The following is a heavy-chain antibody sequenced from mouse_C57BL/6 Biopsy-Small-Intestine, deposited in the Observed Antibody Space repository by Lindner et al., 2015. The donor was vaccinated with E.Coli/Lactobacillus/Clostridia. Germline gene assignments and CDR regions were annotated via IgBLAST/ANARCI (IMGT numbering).Heavy chain of an antibody. Sequence: VQLQESGPELVKPGASVKISCKASGYAFRSSWMNWVKQRPGKGLEWIGRIYPGDGDTNYNGNFKGRATLTADKSSSTAYMQLSSLTSEDSAVYFCARRGGNYDAMDYWGQGNISHRLL. CDR1: GYAFRSSW. D-gene: IGHD2-1*01. J-gene: IGHJ4*01. CDR3: ARRGGNYDAMDY. V-gene: IGHV1-82*01. CDR2: IYPGDGDT.